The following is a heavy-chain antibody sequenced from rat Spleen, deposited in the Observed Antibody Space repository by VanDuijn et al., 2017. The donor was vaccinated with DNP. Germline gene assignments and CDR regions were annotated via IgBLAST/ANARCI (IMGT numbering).Heavy chain of an antibody. V-gene: IGHV5-7*01. CDR2: ISYDGSGT. CDR1: GFTFSNYY. CDR3: AKWETTMDGFTY. Sequence: EVQLVESGGGLVQPGRSLKLSCAASGFTFSNYYMAWVRQAPKKGLEWVATISYDGSGTFYRDSVKGRFTISRDNAKRSLYLQMDSLRSEDTATYYCAKWETTMDGFTYWGQGTLVTVSS. D-gene: IGHD1-10*01. J-gene: IGHJ3*01.